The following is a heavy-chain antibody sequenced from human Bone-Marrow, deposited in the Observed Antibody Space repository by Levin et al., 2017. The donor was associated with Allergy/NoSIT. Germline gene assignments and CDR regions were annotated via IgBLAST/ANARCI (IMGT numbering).Heavy chain of an antibody. CDR1: GFTFSDFW. J-gene: IGHJ5*02. CDR3: ATDLWTRFYDSWRGPYKWFDP. CDR2: IKSESGGLTV. Sequence: PGGSLRLSCVASGFTFSDFWMTWVRQAPGKGLEWVGRIKSESGGLTVDYAAPVKGRFIISRDDARSTLYLQMSSLKPEDSAVYYCATDLWTRFYDSWRGPYKWFDPWGQGTLVTVSS. D-gene: IGHD3-3*01. V-gene: IGHV3-15*01.